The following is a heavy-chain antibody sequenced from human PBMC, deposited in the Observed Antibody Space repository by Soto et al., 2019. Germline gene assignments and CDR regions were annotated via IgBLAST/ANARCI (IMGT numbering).Heavy chain of an antibody. V-gene: IGHV1-18*01. CDR2: ISAYNGNT. Sequence: QVQLVQSGAEVKKPGASVKVSCKASGYTFTSYGISWVRQAPGQGLEWMGWISAYNGNTNYAQKLQGRVTMTTDTSTSTAYMALRSLRSDDTAVYYCARDFEVDSSGSRKNFDYWGQGTLVTVSS. CDR3: ARDFEVDSSGSRKNFDY. D-gene: IGHD3-22*01. CDR1: GYTFTSYG. J-gene: IGHJ4*02.